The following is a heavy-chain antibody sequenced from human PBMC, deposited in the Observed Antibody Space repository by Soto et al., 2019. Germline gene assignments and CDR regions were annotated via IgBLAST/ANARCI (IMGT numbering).Heavy chain of an antibody. Sequence: SQTLSLTCAISGDSVSSNSAAWNWIRQSPSRGLEWLGRTYYRSKWYNDYAVSVKSRITINPDTSKNQFYLQLNSVTPEDTAVYYCARAGGLWFGELFYYYGMDVWGQGTTVTVSS. J-gene: IGHJ6*02. V-gene: IGHV6-1*01. CDR2: TYYRSKWYN. CDR1: GDSVSSNSAA. CDR3: ARAGGLWFGELFYYYGMDV. D-gene: IGHD3-10*01.